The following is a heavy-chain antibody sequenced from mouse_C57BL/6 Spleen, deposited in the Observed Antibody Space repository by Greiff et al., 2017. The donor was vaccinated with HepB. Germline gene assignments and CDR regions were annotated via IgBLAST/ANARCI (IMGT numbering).Heavy chain of an antibody. CDR2: ISDGGSYT. J-gene: IGHJ2*01. CDR3: APLGPYYFDY. Sequence: EVQLVESGGGLVKPGGSLKLSCAASGFTFSSYAMSWVRQTPEKRLEWVATISDGGSYTYYPDNVKGRFTISRDNAKNNLYLQMSHLKSEDTAMYYCAPLGPYYFDYWGQGTTLTVSS. CDR1: GFTFSSYA. V-gene: IGHV5-4*01. D-gene: IGHD4-1*01.